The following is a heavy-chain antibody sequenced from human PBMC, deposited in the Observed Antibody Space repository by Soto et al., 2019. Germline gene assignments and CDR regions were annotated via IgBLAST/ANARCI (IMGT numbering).Heavy chain of an antibody. CDR1: GFSLSSSGMC. V-gene: IGHV2-70*17. CDR3: ARDSRGYSPPYYYYGIDV. D-gene: IGHD5-18*01. J-gene: IGHJ6*02. Sequence: ESGPTLVNPTQTLTLTCTFSGFSLSSSGMCVSWIRQPPGKALEWLARIDWDDDRFYSTSLKTRLNISKDTSKNQVVLTMTNMDPADTGTYFCARDSRGYSPPYYYYGIDVWGQGTTVTVSS. CDR2: IDWDDDR.